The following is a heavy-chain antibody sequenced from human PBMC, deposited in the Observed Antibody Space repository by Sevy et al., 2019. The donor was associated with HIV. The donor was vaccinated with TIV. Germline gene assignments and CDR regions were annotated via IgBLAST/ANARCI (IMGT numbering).Heavy chain of an antibody. V-gene: IGHV3-66*01. Sequence: GWSLRLSCAASGFTVSDNYMAWVRLAPGKGLEWVSLIDSDGSAYYADSVKGRFTISRDNVKNTLYLQINALRAEDTGLYFCARDRYYDASGYYYYYYGMDVWGQGTTVTVSS. J-gene: IGHJ6*02. D-gene: IGHD3-22*01. CDR1: GFTVSDNY. CDR3: ARDRYYDASGYYYYYYGMDV. CDR2: IDSDGSA.